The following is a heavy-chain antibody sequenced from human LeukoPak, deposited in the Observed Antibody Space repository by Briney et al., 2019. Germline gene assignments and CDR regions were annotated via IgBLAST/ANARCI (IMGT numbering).Heavy chain of an antibody. V-gene: IGHV3-23*01. Sequence: GGSLRLSCAASGFTFSSCAMSWVRQAPGKGLDWVSAISGSGSSTCYADSVKGRFTISRDNSKNTLYLQMNSLRAEDTAVYYCAKDHSSGYPDAFDIWGQGTMVTVSS. J-gene: IGHJ3*02. CDR1: GFTFSSCA. CDR2: ISGSGSST. CDR3: AKDHSSGYPDAFDI. D-gene: IGHD3-10*01.